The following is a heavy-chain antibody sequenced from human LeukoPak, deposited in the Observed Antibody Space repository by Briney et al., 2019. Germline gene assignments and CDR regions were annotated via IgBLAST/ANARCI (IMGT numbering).Heavy chain of an antibody. J-gene: IGHJ4*02. Sequence: SETLSLTCTVYGGSISSGGYYWSWIRQPPGKGLEWIGFIYYSGSTYYNPSLKSRLTISLDTSKNQFSLKLSSVTAADTAVYYCARVQDSSGYGPFDYWGQGTLVTVSS. D-gene: IGHD3-22*01. CDR3: ARVQDSSGYGPFDY. CDR1: GGSISSGGYY. CDR2: IYYSGST. V-gene: IGHV4-30-4*01.